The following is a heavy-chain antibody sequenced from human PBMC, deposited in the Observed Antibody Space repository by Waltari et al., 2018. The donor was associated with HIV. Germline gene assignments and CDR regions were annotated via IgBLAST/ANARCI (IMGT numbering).Heavy chain of an antibody. V-gene: IGHV3-30*18. CDR1: GFTFFYFD. Sequence: QVQLVESGGGVVQPGGSLRLPCAATGFTFFYFDLHWLRQAPGKGLEWVATITHSGRNEDYADSVKGRFTISRDNSKSTLHLQMNSLRAEDTAIYYCAKGYYHGWEKYVLRSNHWGQGVLVTVSS. D-gene: IGHD3-10*01. CDR3: AKGYYHGWEKYVLRSNH. J-gene: IGHJ4*02. CDR2: ITHSGRNE.